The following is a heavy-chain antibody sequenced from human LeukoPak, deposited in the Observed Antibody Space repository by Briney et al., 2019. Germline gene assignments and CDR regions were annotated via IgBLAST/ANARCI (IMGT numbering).Heavy chain of an antibody. CDR2: IYHSGST. V-gene: IGHV4-30-2*01. CDR1: GGSISSGGYS. D-gene: IGHD5-24*01. CDR3: ARAQMATIALDY. Sequence: SETLSLTCAVSGGSISSGGYSWSWIRQPPGKGLEWIGCIYHSGSTYYNPSLKSRVTISVDRSKNQFSLKLSSVTAADTAVYYCARAQMATIALDYWGQGTLVTVSS. J-gene: IGHJ4*02.